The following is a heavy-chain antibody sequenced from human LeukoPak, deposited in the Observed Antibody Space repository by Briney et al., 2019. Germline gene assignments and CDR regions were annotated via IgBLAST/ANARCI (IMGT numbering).Heavy chain of an antibody. CDR2: INHSGST. CDR1: GGSFSGYY. D-gene: IGHD6-19*01. CDR3: ARGNSSGWYGPFYYYYYGMDV. V-gene: IGHV4-34*01. J-gene: IGHJ6*02. Sequence: SETLSLTCAVYGGSFSGYYWSWIRQPPGKGLEWIGEINHSGSTNYNPSLKSRVTISVDTSKNQFSLKLSSVTAADTAVYYCARGNSSGWYGPFYYYYYGMDVWGQGTTVTVSS.